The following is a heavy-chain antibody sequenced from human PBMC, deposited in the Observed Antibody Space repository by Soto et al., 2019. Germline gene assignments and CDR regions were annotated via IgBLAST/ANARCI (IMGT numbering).Heavy chain of an antibody. D-gene: IGHD2-2*01. CDR1: GFTFSSYA. J-gene: IGHJ5*02. Sequence: PGGSLRLSCAASGFTFSSYAMSWVRQAPGKGLEWVSAISGSGGSTYYADSVKGRFTISRDNSKNTLYLQMNSLRAEDTAVYYCAKDALNIMEYQLLPNWFDPWGQGTLVTVSS. V-gene: IGHV3-23*01. CDR3: AKDALNIMEYQLLPNWFDP. CDR2: ISGSGGST.